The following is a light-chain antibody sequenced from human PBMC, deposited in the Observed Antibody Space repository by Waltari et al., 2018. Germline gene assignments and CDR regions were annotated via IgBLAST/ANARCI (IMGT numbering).Light chain of an antibody. CDR1: RSVLYSSNNKNY. J-gene: IGKJ4*01. Sequence: IVMTQSPHSLALALLARPTIICSSTRSVLYSSNNKNYLHWYQQKPGQPPKLLIYWASTRESGVPDRFSGSGSGTDFTLTISSLQAEDVAVYYCQQYYHTPLTFGGGTKVEIK. CDR2: WAS. CDR3: QQYYHTPLT. V-gene: IGKV4-1*01.